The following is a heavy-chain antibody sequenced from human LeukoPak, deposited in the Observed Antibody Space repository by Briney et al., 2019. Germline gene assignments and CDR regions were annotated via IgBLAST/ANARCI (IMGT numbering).Heavy chain of an antibody. J-gene: IGHJ4*02. CDR2: ISSSSSYI. V-gene: IGHV3-21*01. D-gene: IGHD3-16*01. Sequence: GGSLRLSCAASGFTFSSYSMNWVRHAPGKGLEWVSSISSSSSYIYYADSVKGRFTISRDNAKNSPYLQMNSLRAEDTAVYYCARDQSSAGDYWGQGTLVTVSS. CDR3: ARDQSSAGDY. CDR1: GFTFSSYS.